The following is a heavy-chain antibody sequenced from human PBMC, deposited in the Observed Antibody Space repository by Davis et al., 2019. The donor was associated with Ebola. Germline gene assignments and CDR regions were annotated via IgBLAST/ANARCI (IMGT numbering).Heavy chain of an antibody. D-gene: IGHD6-19*01. CDR1: GFTFSRYW. CDR3: ARDKSISRVTGTDY. Sequence: GESLKISCAVSGFTFSRYWMHWVRQAPGKGLVWVSCINGDGRTTRYADSVKGRVTISRDNAKNTLFLQMNSLRAEDTAIYYCARDKSISRVTGTDYWGQGTLVTVSS. V-gene: IGHV3-74*01. CDR2: INGDGRTT. J-gene: IGHJ4*02.